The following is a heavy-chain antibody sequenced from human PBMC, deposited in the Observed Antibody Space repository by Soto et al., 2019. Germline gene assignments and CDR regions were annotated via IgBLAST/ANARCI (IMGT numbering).Heavy chain of an antibody. CDR2: IFHNGTT. Sequence: QVQLQQWGAGLLKPSETLSLTCAVNGGSFRGYYWNWIRQSPGKGLEWIWEIFHNGTTNQNPSLKRRLTLSSDESNNQFSLRLTSMTAADTAFYFCARAGAHASAVSGGSHFGDGLDVWGQGTTVTVSS. CDR3: ARAGAHASAVSGGSHFGDGLDV. D-gene: IGHD3-10*01. J-gene: IGHJ6*01. CDR1: GGSFRGYY. V-gene: IGHV4-34*12.